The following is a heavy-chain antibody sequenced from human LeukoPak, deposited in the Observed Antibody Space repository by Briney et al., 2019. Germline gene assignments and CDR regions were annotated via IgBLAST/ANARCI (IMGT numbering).Heavy chain of an antibody. D-gene: IGHD2-8*01. V-gene: IGHV4-59*08. CDR3: ARLPMGCTNGVCYTYAFDI. CDR1: GGSISSYY. Sequence: SETLSLTCTVSGGSISSYYWSWIRQPPGKGLEWIGYIYYSGSTNYNPSLKSRVTMSVDTSKNQFSLKLSSVTAADTAVYYCARLPMGCTNGVCYTYAFDIWGQGTMVTVSS. J-gene: IGHJ3*02. CDR2: IYYSGST.